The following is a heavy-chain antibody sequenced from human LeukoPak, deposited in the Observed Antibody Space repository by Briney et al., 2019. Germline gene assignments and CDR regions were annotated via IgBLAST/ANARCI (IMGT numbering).Heavy chain of an antibody. J-gene: IGHJ5*02. CDR1: GVTFSSYA. CDR3: ARETGYYYDSPNWFDP. V-gene: IGHV3-48*04. D-gene: IGHD3-22*01. Sequence: PGGSLRLSCAASGVTFSSYATHWVRQAPGKGLEWVSYISSSGSTIYYADSVKGRFTISRDNAKNSLYLQMNSLRAEDTAVYYCARETGYYYDSPNWFDPWGQGTLVTVSS. CDR2: ISSSGSTI.